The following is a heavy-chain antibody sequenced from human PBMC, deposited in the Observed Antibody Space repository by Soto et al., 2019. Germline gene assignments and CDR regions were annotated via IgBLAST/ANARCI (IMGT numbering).Heavy chain of an antibody. CDR3: TRDHGYGYGMDV. J-gene: IGHJ6*02. CDR1: GFTFSTYS. Sequence: GGSLKLSCAASGFTFSTYSMNWVRQAPGKGLEWISYITKSSRTIYYADSVKGRFTISRDNAKNSLYLQMNSLRAEDTAVYYCTRDHGYGYGMDVWGQGTTVTVSS. CDR2: ITKSSRTI. V-gene: IGHV3-48*01. D-gene: IGHD5-12*01.